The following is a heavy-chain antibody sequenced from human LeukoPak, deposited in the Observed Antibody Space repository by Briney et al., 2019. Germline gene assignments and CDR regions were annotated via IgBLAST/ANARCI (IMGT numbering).Heavy chain of an antibody. Sequence: GGSLRLSCAASGFTFSDYYMSWIRQAPGQGLEWVSYISSSSSYTNYADSVKGRFTISRDNAKNSLYLQMNNLRAEDTAVYYCARHSGYDLSFFDYWGQGTLVTVSS. D-gene: IGHD5-12*01. CDR2: ISSSSSYT. V-gene: IGHV3-11*03. CDR1: GFTFSDYY. CDR3: ARHSGYDLSFFDY. J-gene: IGHJ4*02.